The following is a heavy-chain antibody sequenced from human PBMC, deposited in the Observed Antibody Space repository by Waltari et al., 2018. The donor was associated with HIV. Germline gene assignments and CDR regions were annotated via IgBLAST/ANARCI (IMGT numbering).Heavy chain of an antibody. D-gene: IGHD5-12*01. CDR2: ISNSGSAI. CDR1: GFTFSSYN. J-gene: IGHJ4*02. V-gene: IGHV3-48*02. CDR3: ARDLVAPGNFFDY. Sequence: EVQLVESGGGLVQPGGSLRLSCAASGFTFSSYNMTWVPQAPGRGLEWLSSISNSGSAIYYADSVKGRFTISRDNAKNSLYLQMNSLRDEDTAVYYCARDLVAPGNFFDYWGQGTLVTVSS.